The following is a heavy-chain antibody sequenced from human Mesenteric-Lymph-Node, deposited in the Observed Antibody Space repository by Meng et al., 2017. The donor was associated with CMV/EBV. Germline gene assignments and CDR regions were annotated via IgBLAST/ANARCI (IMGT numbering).Heavy chain of an antibody. CDR2: IYYSGST. CDR3: ARALDYSNPRGFDY. Sequence: SGGSSSSGGYYWSWIRQHPGKGLEWIGYIYYSGSTYYNPSLKSRVTISVDTSKNQFSLKLSSVTAADTAVYYCARALDYSNPRGFDYWGQGTLVTVSS. V-gene: IGHV4-31*02. D-gene: IGHD4-11*01. CDR1: GGSSSSGGYY. J-gene: IGHJ4*02.